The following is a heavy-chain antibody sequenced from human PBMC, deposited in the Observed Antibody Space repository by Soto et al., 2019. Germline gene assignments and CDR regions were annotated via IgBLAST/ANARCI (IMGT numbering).Heavy chain of an antibody. CDR1: GGSITSSSYY. CDR2: IYSSGST. CDR3: ARDHPHSYGVYYFDY. V-gene: IGHV4-61*01. J-gene: IGHJ4*02. Sequence: SETLSLTCTVSGGSITSSSYYWGWIRQSPGKGLEWIGYIYSSGSTHYNPSLQNRVTISIDTSKNQVSLKVNSVTAADTAVYYSARDHPHSYGVYYFDYWGQGTPVTVS. D-gene: IGHD5-18*01.